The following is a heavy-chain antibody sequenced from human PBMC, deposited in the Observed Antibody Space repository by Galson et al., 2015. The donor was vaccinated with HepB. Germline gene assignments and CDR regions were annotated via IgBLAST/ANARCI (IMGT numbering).Heavy chain of an antibody. Sequence: SLRLSCAASGFTFSSYGMHWVRQAPGKGLEWVAVISYDGSNKYYADSVKGRFTISRDNSKNTLYLQMNSLRAEDTAVYYCAKERARGPFDDWGQGTLVTVSS. V-gene: IGHV3-30*18. CDR1: GFTFSSYG. CDR3: AKERARGPFDD. CDR2: ISYDGSNK. J-gene: IGHJ4*02.